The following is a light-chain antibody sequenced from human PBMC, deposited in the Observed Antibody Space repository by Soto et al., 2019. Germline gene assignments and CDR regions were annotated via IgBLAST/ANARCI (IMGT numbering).Light chain of an antibody. CDR3: EQAGRFPIT. CDR1: QNIWRL. J-gene: IGKJ5*01. Sequence: DIQMTQSPSSVSASVGDRVTITCRASQNIWRLLAWYQQKPGKAPELLIYDASSLQSGVPPRFSGSGSGTDFTLTISILQPEYFATYYCEQAGRFPITFGQGTRLEIK. V-gene: IGKV1-12*01. CDR2: DAS.